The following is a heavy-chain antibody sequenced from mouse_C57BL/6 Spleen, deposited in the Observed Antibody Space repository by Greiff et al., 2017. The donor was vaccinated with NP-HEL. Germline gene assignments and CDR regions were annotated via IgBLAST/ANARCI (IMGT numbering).Heavy chain of an antibody. CDR3: ARSAYYSNEPVDYFDY. Sequence: QVQLQQSGAELVKPGASVKLSCKASGYTFTSYWMHWVKQRPGRGLEWIGRIDPNSGGTKYNEKFKSKATLTVDKPSSTAYMQLSSLTSEDSAVYYCARSAYYSNEPVDYFDYWGQGTTLTVSS. D-gene: IGHD2-5*01. CDR1: GYTFTSYW. CDR2: IDPNSGGT. J-gene: IGHJ2*01. V-gene: IGHV1-72*01.